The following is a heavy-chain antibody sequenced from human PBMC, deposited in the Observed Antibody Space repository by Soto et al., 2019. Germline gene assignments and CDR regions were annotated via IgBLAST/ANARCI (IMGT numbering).Heavy chain of an antibody. Sequence: EVQLVESGGGLVQPGGSLRLSCAASGFSFSTYWMYWVRQAPGKGLVWVSRINVGGNTINYADSVKGRFTVSRDNAKNTLYLQMNSLRAEDTAVYYCARDEGRQGPEYFHHWGQGTLVTVSS. CDR2: INVGGNTI. J-gene: IGHJ1*01. CDR3: ARDEGRQGPEYFHH. CDR1: GFSFSTYW. V-gene: IGHV3-74*01.